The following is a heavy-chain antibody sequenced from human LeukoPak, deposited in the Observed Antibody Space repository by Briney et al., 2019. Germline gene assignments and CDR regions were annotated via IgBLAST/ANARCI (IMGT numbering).Heavy chain of an antibody. CDR3: ARDARSGFGYCSSTSCYNWFDP. CDR1: GFTFSDYY. D-gene: IGHD2-2*01. V-gene: IGHV3-11*04. CDR2: ISSSGSTI. J-gene: IGHJ5*02. Sequence: PGGSLRLSCAASGFTFSDYYMSWIRQAPGKGLEWVSYISSSGSTIYYADSVKGRFTISRDNAKNSLYLQMNSLRAEDTAVYYCARDARSGFGYCSSTSCYNWFDPWGQGTLVTVSS.